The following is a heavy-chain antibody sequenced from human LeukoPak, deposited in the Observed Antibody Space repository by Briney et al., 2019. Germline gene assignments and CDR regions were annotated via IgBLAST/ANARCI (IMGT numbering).Heavy chain of an antibody. D-gene: IGHD3-3*01. Sequence: ASVKVSCKASGYTFTSYDINWVRQATGQGLEWMGWMNPNSGNAGYAQKFQGRVTMTRNTSINTAYMEVTSLRSDDSAVHYCARGDYDFWSTYPYWGQGTLVTVSS. J-gene: IGHJ4*02. CDR3: ARGDYDFWSTYPY. CDR2: MNPNSGNA. V-gene: IGHV1-8*01. CDR1: GYTFTSYD.